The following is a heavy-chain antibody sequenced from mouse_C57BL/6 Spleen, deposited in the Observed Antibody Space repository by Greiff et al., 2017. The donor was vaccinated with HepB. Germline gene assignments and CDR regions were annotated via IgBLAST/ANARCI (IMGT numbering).Heavy chain of an antibody. CDR2: IWSGGST. V-gene: IGHV2-2*01. CDR1: GFSLTSYG. CDR3: ARNGDYNAMDY. Sequence: QVHVKQSGPGLVQPSQSLSITCTVSGFSLTSYGVHWVRQSPGKGLEWLGEIWSGGSTDYNAAFISRLSISKDNSKSQVFFKMNSLQADDTAIYYCARNGDYNAMDYWGQGTSVTVSS. D-gene: IGHD1-1*02. J-gene: IGHJ4*01.